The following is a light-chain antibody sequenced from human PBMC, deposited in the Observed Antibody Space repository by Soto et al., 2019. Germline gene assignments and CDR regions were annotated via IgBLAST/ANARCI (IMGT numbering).Light chain of an antibody. J-gene: IGKJ1*01. Sequence: DIQMTQSPSTLSASVGDRVNITCRGSQNIDRWLAWYQQKAGKAPKLLIYQASSLESGVPSRFSGSGSGTEFTLTISSLQPDDFATYYCQQYKNYPWAFGQGTKVEIK. CDR3: QQYKNYPWA. CDR2: QAS. V-gene: IGKV1-5*03. CDR1: QNIDRW.